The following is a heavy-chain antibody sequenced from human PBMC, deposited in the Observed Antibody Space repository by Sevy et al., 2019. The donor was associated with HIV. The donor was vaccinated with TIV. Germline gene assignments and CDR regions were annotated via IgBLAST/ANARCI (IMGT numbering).Heavy chain of an antibody. Sequence: GGSLRLSCAASGFTFSSYAMSWVRQAPGKGLEWVSAISGSGGSTYYADSVKGRFTNSRDNSKNTLYLQMNSLRAEDTAVYYCARNTAISAQIGYFQHWGQGTLVTVSS. J-gene: IGHJ1*01. D-gene: IGHD5-18*01. V-gene: IGHV3-23*01. CDR2: ISGSGGST. CDR3: ARNTAISAQIGYFQH. CDR1: GFTFSSYA.